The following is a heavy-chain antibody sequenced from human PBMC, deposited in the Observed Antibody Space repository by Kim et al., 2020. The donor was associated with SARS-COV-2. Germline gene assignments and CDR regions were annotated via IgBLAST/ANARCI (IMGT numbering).Heavy chain of an antibody. D-gene: IGHD2-2*01. CDR3: ARLSRDCSSTSCYPVDPSLDYYYYYGMDV. CDR1: GFTFSSYE. Sequence: GGSLRLSCAASGFTFSSYEMNWVRQAPGKGLEWVSYISSSGSTIYYADSVKGRFTISRDNAKNSLYLQMNSLRAEDTAVYYCARLSRDCSSTSCYPVDPSLDYYYYYGMDVWGQGTTVTVTS. V-gene: IGHV3-48*03. CDR2: ISSSGSTI. J-gene: IGHJ6*02.